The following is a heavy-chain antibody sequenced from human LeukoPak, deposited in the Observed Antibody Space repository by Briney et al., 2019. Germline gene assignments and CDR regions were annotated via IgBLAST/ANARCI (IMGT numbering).Heavy chain of an antibody. CDR3: ARHVLGRNWFDP. CDR1: GGSISSSSYY. D-gene: IGHD2-15*01. J-gene: IGHJ5*02. Sequence: SETLPLTCTVSGGSISSSSYYWGWIRQPPGKGPEWVGSIYYSGSTYYNPSLKSRVTISVDTSKNQFSLKLSSVTAADTAVYYCARHVLGRNWFDPWGQGTLVTVSS. CDR2: IYYSGST. V-gene: IGHV4-39*01.